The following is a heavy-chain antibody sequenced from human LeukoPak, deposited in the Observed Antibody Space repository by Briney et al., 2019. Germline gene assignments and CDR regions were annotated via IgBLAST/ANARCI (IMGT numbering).Heavy chain of an antibody. V-gene: IGHV3-7*01. D-gene: IGHD3-16*02. CDR3: ASYPWGSFGGVIVHLDY. CDR2: IKQDGSEK. Sequence: PGGSLRLSCAASGFTFSSYWMSWVRQAPGKGLEWVANIKQDGSEKYYVDSVKGRFTISRDNAKNSLYLQMNSLRAEDTAVYYCASYPWGSFGGVIVHLDYWGQGTLVTVSS. CDR1: GFTFSSYW. J-gene: IGHJ4*02.